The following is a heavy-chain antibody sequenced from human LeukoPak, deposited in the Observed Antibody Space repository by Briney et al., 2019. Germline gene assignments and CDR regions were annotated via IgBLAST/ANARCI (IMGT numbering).Heavy chain of an antibody. J-gene: IGHJ4*02. V-gene: IGHV3-21*04. CDR3: AKAPSGSYIYYFDY. CDR2: ISSDGSYI. CDR1: GLTFNNYN. D-gene: IGHD1-26*01. Sequence: GGSLRLSCVASGLTFNNYNMSWVRQAPGKGLEWVSLISSDGSYIYYADSVRGRFTISRDNSKNTLYLQMNSPRAEDTAVYYCAKAPSGSYIYYFDYWGQGTLVTVSS.